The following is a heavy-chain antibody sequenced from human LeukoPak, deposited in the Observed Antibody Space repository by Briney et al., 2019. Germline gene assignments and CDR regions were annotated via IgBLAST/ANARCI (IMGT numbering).Heavy chain of an antibody. D-gene: IGHD3-3*01. J-gene: IGHJ4*02. CDR3: ARYTEAEWIGGPTPSRVNYFDY. Sequence: HSETLSLTCTVSGGSISSYYWSWIRQPPGKGLEWIGYIYYSGSTNYNPSLKSRVTISVDTSKNQFSLKLSSVTAADTAVYYCARYTEAEWIGGPTPSRVNYFDYWGQGTLVTVSS. CDR2: IYYSGST. V-gene: IGHV4-59*01. CDR1: GGSISSYY.